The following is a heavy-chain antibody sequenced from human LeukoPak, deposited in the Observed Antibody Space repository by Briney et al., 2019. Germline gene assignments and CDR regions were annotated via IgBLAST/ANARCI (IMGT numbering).Heavy chain of an antibody. D-gene: IGHD6-13*01. V-gene: IGHV3-49*04. J-gene: IGHJ4*02. CDR1: GFTFGDYA. Sequence: GGSLRLSCTASGFTFGDYAMSWVRQAPGKGLEWVGFIRSKAYGGTTEYAASVKGRFTISRDDSKSIAYLQMNSLKTEDTAVYYCPTIRGYTSSWPFDYWGQGALVTVSS. CDR2: IRSKAYGGTT. CDR3: PTIRGYTSSWPFDY.